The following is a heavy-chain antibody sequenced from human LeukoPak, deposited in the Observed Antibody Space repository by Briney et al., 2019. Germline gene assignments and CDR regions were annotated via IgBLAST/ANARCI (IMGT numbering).Heavy chain of an antibody. J-gene: IGHJ3*02. CDR1: GYNFADYW. CDR3: ARRLRAVSNTMIWGPADAFDI. Sequence: GESLKISCKASGYNFADYWIGWVRQTPGKGLEWMGIIFPDDSDTKNSPSFEGQVTISVDESTSTAYLQWSGLKASDTAVYYCARRLRAVSNTMIWGPADAFDIWGQGTTVIVSS. D-gene: IGHD3-22*01. V-gene: IGHV5-51*01. CDR2: IFPDDSDT.